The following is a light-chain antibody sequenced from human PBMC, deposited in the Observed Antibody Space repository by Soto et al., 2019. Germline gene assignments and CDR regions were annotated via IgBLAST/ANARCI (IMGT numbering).Light chain of an antibody. CDR2: DTS. V-gene: IGKV3-11*01. CDR1: QSVNNY. Sequence: EIVLTQSPATLSLSPGERATLSCRASQSVNNYLVWYQQKPGQAPRLLIFDTSNRATGIPARFSGSGSGTDFTLPISSLEAEDFAIYYCQHRSSWPGTFGQGTKVEIK. J-gene: IGKJ1*01. CDR3: QHRSSWPGT.